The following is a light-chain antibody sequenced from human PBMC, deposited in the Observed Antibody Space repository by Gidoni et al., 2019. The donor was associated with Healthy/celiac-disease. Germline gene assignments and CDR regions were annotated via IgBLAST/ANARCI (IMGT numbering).Light chain of an antibody. CDR1: QDISNY. CDR3: QQYDNLPIT. Sequence: DVPITQSPSSLSASVGDRVTITCLASQDISNYLNWYQQKPGKAPKLLIYAASNLETGVPSRFSGSGSGTDFTFTISSLQPEDIATYYCQQYDNLPITFGQGTRLEIK. V-gene: IGKV1-33*01. J-gene: IGKJ5*01. CDR2: AAS.